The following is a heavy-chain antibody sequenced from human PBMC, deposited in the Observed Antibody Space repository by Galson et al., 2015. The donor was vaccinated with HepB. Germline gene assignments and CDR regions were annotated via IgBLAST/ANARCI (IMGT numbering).Heavy chain of an antibody. CDR3: AREKGEPSYPHYYGMDV. D-gene: IGHD3-16*01. Sequence: SLRLSCAASGFTFSSYAMHWVRQAPGKGLEWVAVISYDGSNKYYADSVEGRFTISRDNAKNSLFLQMNGLRAEDTAVYYCAREKGEPSYPHYYGMDVWGHGTTVTVSS. V-gene: IGHV3-30-3*01. CDR2: ISYDGSNK. CDR1: GFTFSSYA. J-gene: IGHJ6*02.